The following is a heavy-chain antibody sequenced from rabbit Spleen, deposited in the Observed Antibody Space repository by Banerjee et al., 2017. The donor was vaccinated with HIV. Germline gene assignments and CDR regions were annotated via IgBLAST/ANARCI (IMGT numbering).Heavy chain of an antibody. CDR3: ARGTGYRGLNSNL. J-gene: IGHJ3*01. CDR2: IYGGSSGST. CDR1: GFDLNNYNY. V-gene: IGHV1S40*01. D-gene: IGHD7-1*01. Sequence: QSLEESGGDLVKPGASLTLTCTASGFDLNNYNYICWVRQAPGKGLEWIACIYGGSSGSTYYASWAKGRFTISKTSSTTVTLQMTSLTAADTATYFCARGTGYRGLNSNLWGQGTLVT.